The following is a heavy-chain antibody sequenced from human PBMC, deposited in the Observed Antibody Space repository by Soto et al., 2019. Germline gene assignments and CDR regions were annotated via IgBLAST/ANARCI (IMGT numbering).Heavy chain of an antibody. V-gene: IGHV4-34*01. D-gene: IGHD2-21*02. CDR1: GGPFSGYY. CDR2: INHSGST. CDR3: ARVTGMDV. J-gene: IGHJ6*02. Sequence: SETLSLTFAVYGGPFSGYYWSWIRQPPGKGLEWSGEINHSGSTNYNPSLKRRVTISVDTSKKQFSLNLSSVTAADTAVYYCARVTGMDVWGQGTTVTVSS.